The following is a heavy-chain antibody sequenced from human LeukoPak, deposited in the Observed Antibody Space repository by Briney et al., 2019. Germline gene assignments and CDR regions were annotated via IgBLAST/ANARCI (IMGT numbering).Heavy chain of an antibody. J-gene: IGHJ5*02. CDR1: GGSISSSSYY. CDR3: AISERGAYYDFWSGYYTGDSFDP. CDR2: IYYSGST. Sequence: SETLSLTCTVSGGSISSSSYYWGWTRQPPGKGLEWIGSIYYSGSTYYNPFLKSRVTISVDTSKNQFSLKLSSVTAADTAVYYCAISERGAYYDFWSGYYTGDSFDPWGQGTLVTVSS. D-gene: IGHD3-3*01. V-gene: IGHV4-39*01.